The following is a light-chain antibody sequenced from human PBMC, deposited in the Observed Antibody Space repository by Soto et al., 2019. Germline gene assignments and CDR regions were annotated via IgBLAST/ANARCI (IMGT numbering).Light chain of an antibody. Sequence: EIVMTQSPATLSVSPGEGATLSCRASQNIRTKLAWYQQKPGQAPRVLIFGASTRATGIPARFSGSGSGTEFSLTINSLQSEDFAVYYCQQYNSLPPITFGQGTRLEIK. V-gene: IGKV3-15*01. J-gene: IGKJ5*01. CDR3: QQYNSLPPIT. CDR1: QNIRTK. CDR2: GAS.